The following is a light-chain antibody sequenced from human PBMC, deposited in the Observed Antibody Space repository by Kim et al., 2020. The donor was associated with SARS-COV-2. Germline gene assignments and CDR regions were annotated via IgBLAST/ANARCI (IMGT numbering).Light chain of an antibody. V-gene: IGLV3-27*01. CDR3: YSAADNVWV. J-gene: IGLJ3*02. CDR1: VLAKKY. CDR2: KDS. Sequence: SYELTQPSSVSVSPGQTVTITCSGDVLAKKYARWFQQKPGQAPVLVIYKDSERPSGVPERFSGSSSGTTVTLTISGAQVEDEADYYCYSAADNVWVFGGG.